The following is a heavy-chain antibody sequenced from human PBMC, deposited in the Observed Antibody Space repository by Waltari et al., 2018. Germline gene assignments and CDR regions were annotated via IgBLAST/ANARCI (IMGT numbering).Heavy chain of an antibody. CDR1: GGSFSGSY. D-gene: IGHD3-16*02. Sequence: QVQLQQWGAGLLKPSETLSLTCAVYGGSFSGSYWSWIRQPQGKGLEWIGEINHSGSTNYNPSLKSRVTISVDTSKNQFSLKLSSVTAADTAVYYCARGPYDYIWGSYRLFAFDIWGQGTMVTVSS. CDR3: ARGPYDYIWGSYRLFAFDI. V-gene: IGHV4-34*01. J-gene: IGHJ3*02. CDR2: INHSGST.